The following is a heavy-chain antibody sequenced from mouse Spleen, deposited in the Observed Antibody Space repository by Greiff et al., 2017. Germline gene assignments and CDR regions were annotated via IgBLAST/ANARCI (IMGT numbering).Heavy chain of an antibody. D-gene: IGHD1-1*01. CDR3: ATTVVVPFDY. Sequence: QVQLQQSGAELARPGASVKMSCKASGYTFTSYTMHWVKQRPGQGLEWIGYINPSSGYTKYNQKFKDKATLTADKSSSTAYMQLSSLTSEDSAVYYCATTVVVPFDYWGQGTTLTVSS. V-gene: IGHV1-4*01. CDR1: GYTFTSYT. J-gene: IGHJ2*01. CDR2: INPSSGYT.